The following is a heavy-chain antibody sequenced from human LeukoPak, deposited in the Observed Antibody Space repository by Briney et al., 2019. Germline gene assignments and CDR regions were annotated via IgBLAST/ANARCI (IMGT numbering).Heavy chain of an antibody. V-gene: IGHV3-69-1*01. CDR3: ANLYGSGSYRMSVFDY. D-gene: IGHD3-10*01. J-gene: IGHJ4*02. CDR1: GFTFSDYY. Sequence: GGSLRLSCAASGFTFSDYYMNWVPQAPGKGLEWVSSISSSSTIYYADSVKGRFTISRDNAKNSLYLQMNSLRAEDTAVYYCANLYGSGSYRMSVFDYWGQGTLVTVSS. CDR2: ISSSSTI.